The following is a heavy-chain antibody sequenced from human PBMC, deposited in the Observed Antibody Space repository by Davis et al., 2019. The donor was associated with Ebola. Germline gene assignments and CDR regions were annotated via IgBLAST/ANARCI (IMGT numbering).Heavy chain of an antibody. V-gene: IGHV4-39*07. Sequence: SETLSLTCTVSGGSISSSSYYWGWIRQPPGKGLEWIASINYGRITNYHPSLKSRVTISVDTSKKQISLRLSSVTAADTAVYFCARLSGLFSSSSGALFFDLWGRGTLVSVSS. D-gene: IGHD6-6*01. J-gene: IGHJ2*01. CDR3: ARLSGLFSSSSGALFFDL. CDR1: GGSISSSSYY. CDR2: INYGRIT.